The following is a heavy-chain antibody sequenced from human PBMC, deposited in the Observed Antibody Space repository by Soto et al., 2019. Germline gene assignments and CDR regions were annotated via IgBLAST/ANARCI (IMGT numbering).Heavy chain of an antibody. D-gene: IGHD3-22*01. J-gene: IGHJ6*02. Sequence: QVQLVESGGGVVQPGRSLRLSCAASGFSLSNNGMHWVRQAPGKGLEWVAVISYDGNNKYYADSVKGRFTIFRDNSKNTVYLEMNNLRAEDTAMYYCAKGGSGNYLTYYYYYGMDVWGQGTTVTVSS. CDR2: ISYDGNNK. CDR3: AKGGSGNYLTYYYYYGMDV. V-gene: IGHV3-30*18. CDR1: GFSLSNNG.